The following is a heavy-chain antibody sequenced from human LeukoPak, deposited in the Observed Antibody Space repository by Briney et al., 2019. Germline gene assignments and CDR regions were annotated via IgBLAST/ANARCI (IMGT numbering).Heavy chain of an antibody. CDR3: ARDFGGHPYDGSGYPGDY. CDR1: GFTFSSYA. V-gene: IGHV3-30-3*01. CDR2: ISYDGSNK. J-gene: IGHJ4*02. D-gene: IGHD3-22*01. Sequence: GRSLRLSCAASGFTFSSYAMHWVRQAPGKGLEWVAVISYDGSNKYYADSVRGRFTISRDNSKNTLYLQMNSLRAEDTAVYYCARDFGGHPYDGSGYPGDYWGQGTLVTVSS.